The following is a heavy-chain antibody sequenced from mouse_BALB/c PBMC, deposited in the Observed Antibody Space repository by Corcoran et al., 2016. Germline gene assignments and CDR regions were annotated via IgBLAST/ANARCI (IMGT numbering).Heavy chain of an antibody. D-gene: IGHD4-1*01. CDR1: GYTFTTAG. V-gene: IGHV9-4*02. J-gene: IGHJ4*01. CDR3: ARRKPGHYYAMDY. Sequence: QIQLVQSGPELKKPGETVRISCKASGYTFTTAGMQWVQKMPGKGLKWIGWINTHSGVPKYAEDFKGRFAFSLETSASTAYLQISNIKNEDTATYFCARRKPGHYYAMDYWGQGNSVTVSS. CDR2: INTHSGVP.